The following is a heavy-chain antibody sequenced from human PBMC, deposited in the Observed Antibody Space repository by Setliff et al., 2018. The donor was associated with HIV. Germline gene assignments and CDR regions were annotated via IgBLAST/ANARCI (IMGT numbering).Heavy chain of an antibody. J-gene: IGHJ6*03. V-gene: IGHV1-8*02. CDR3: ARATPSIVAAGDYYHFYMDV. CDR1: GYTFVSSH. Sequence: ASVKVSCKTSGYTFVSSHINWARQATGQGLEWMGWINPNSGDTGLAPKFQGRVTLTSNNSISTAYMQLSSLTSEDTAVYYCARATPSIVAAGDYYHFYMDVWGKGSTVTVSS. CDR2: INPNSGDT. D-gene: IGHD6-13*01.